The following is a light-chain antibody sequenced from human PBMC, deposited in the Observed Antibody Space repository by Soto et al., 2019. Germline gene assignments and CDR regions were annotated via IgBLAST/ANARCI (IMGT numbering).Light chain of an antibody. V-gene: IGKV3-11*01. CDR3: QQRSNWPRGT. J-gene: IGKJ4*01. CDR1: QSVSSY. Sequence: EIVLTQSPATLSLSPGERATLSCRASQSVSSYLAWYQQKPGQAPRLLIYDASNRATGIPARFSGSGSGTDVTLTSSSLEPEDFAVYYCQQRSNWPRGTFGGGTKVEIK. CDR2: DAS.